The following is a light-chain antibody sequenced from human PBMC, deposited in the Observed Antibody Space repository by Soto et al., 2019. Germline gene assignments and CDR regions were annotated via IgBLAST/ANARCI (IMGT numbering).Light chain of an antibody. V-gene: IGLV4-69*01. J-gene: IGLJ2*01. Sequence: QPVLTQSPSASASLGASVKLTCTLSSGHSSYAIAWHQQQPEKGPRYLMKFNSDGSHSKGDGIPDPFSGSSSGAERYLTISSLQSEDEADYYCQTWGTGIVVFGGGTKLTVL. CDR2: FNSDGSH. CDR3: QTWGTGIVV. CDR1: SGHSSYA.